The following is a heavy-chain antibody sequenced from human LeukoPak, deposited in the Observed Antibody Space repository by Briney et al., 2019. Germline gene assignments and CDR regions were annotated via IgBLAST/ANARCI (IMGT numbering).Heavy chain of an antibody. CDR3: ARVVLLWSYNGPAPPPLPGKPDY. CDR1: GGSVSSGSYY. V-gene: IGHV4-61*01. CDR2: IYYSGST. Sequence: SETLSLTCTVSGGSVSSGSYYWSWTRQPLGKGLEWIGYIYYSGSTNYNPSLKSRVTISVDTSKNQFSLKLSSVTAADTAVYYCARVVLLWSYNGPAPPPLPGKPDYWGQGTLVTVSS. J-gene: IGHJ4*02. D-gene: IGHD3-10*01.